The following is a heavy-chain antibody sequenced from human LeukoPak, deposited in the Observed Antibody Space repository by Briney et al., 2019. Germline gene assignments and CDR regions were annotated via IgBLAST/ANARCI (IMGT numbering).Heavy chain of an antibody. CDR3: ACTYYYDSSGYDWFDP. J-gene: IGHJ5*02. V-gene: IGHV4-4*02. D-gene: IGHD3-22*01. Sequence: SETLSLTCAVSGGSITSGNWWTWVRQSPGKGLEWIGEIHHGGTTNYNPSLKSRVTISVDTSKNQFSLKLSSVTAADTAVYYCACTYYYDSSGYDWFDPWGQGTLVTVSS. CDR1: GGSITSGNW. CDR2: IHHGGTT.